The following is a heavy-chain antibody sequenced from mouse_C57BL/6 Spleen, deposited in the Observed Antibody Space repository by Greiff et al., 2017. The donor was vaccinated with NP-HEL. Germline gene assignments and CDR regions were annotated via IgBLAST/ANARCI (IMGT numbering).Heavy chain of an antibody. CDR2: ISGGGGNT. V-gene: IGHV5-9*01. Sequence: EVKLMESGGGLVKPGGSLKLSCAASGFTFSSYTMSWVRQTPEKRLEWVATISGGGGNTYYPDSVKGRFTISRDNAKNTLYLQMSSLRSEDTALYYCARHGNWDYFDYWGQGTTLTVSS. CDR1: GFTFSSYT. J-gene: IGHJ2*01. D-gene: IGHD4-1*01. CDR3: ARHGNWDYFDY.